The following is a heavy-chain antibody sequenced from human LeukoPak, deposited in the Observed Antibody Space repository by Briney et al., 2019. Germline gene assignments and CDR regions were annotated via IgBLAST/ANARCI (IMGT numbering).Heavy chain of an antibody. J-gene: IGHJ4*02. CDR1: GGSFSGYY. CDR3: ARVDYGDYGNIFDY. D-gene: IGHD4-17*01. V-gene: IGHV4-30-4*08. Sequence: SETLSLTCAVYGGSFSGYYWSWIRQPPGKGLEWIGYIYYSGSTYYNPSLKSRVTISVDTSKNQFSLKLSSVTAADTAVYYCARVDYGDYGNIFDYWGQGTLVTVSS. CDR2: IYYSGST.